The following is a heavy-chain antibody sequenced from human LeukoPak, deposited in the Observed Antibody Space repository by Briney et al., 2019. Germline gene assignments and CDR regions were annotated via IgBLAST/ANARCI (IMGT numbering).Heavy chain of an antibody. V-gene: IGHV4-31*03. CDR3: ARGGNAFDI. Sequence: SETLSLTCTVSGGSISSGGYYWSWIRQHPGKGLEWIGYIYYSGSTYYNPSLKSRVTISVDTSKNQFSLKLSTLTAADTAVCYCARGGNAFDIWGQGTMVTVSS. J-gene: IGHJ3*02. D-gene: IGHD1-26*01. CDR2: IYYSGST. CDR1: GGSISSGGYY.